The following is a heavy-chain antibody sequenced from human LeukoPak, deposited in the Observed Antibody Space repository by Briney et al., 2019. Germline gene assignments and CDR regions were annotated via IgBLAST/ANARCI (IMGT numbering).Heavy chain of an antibody. D-gene: IGHD6-13*01. CDR3: ARPSGYSSSWYLGY. V-gene: IGHV3-33*01. J-gene: IGHJ4*02. CDR2: IWYDGSNK. Sequence: GSLRLSCAASGFTFSSYGMHWVRQAPGKGLEWVAVIWYDGSNKYYADSVKGRFTISRDNSKNTLYLQMNSLRAEDTAVYYCARPSGYSSSWYLGYWGQGTLVTVSS. CDR1: GFTFSSYG.